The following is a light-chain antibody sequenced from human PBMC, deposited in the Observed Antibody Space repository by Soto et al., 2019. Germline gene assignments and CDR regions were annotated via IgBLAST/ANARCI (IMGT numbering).Light chain of an antibody. CDR2: YDD. CDR3: AAWDDSLNGLV. J-gene: IGLJ3*02. V-gene: IGLV1-36*01. Sequence: QSVLTQTPSVSAAPRQRVTISCSGSSSNIGNNGVSWYQQLPGKAPKLLIYYDDLLPSGVSDRFSGSKSGTSASLDIGGLQSAVEADYYCAAWDDSLNGLVFGGGTKVTV. CDR1: SSNIGNNG.